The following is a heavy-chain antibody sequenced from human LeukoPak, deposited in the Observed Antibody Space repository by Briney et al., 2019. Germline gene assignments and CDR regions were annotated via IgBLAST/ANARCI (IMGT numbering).Heavy chain of an antibody. CDR3: ARQGAYSSAIGMGY. D-gene: IGHD6-19*01. J-gene: IGHJ4*02. Sequence: VASVKVSCTASGYTFNNYYMYWVRQAPGQGLEWMGMINPSGGGTSYAQKFQGRVTMTRDTSTRTVYMEVSSLKPEDTAVYYCARQGAYSSAIGMGYWGQGTLVTVSS. CDR1: GYTFNNYY. V-gene: IGHV1-46*02. CDR2: INPSGGGT.